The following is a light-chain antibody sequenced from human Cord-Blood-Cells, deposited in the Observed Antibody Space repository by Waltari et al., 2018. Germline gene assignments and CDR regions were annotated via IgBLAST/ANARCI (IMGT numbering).Light chain of an antibody. J-gene: IGLJ3*02. V-gene: IGLV2-14*01. CDR3: SSYTSSSTWV. Sequence: QSALTQPASVSGSPGQPITISCPGTSSDVGGYNYFSWYQQHPGKAPKLMIYDVSKRPSGVSNRFSGSKSGNTASLTISGLQAEDEADYYCSSYTSSSTWVFGGGTKLTVL. CDR2: DVS. CDR1: SSDVGGYNY.